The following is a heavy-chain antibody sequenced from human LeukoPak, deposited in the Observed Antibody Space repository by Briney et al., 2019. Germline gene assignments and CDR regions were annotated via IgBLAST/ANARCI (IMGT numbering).Heavy chain of an antibody. CDR3: AREGFWDGSGSNWFDP. Sequence: GGSLRLSCAASGFTFSSYWMHWVRQAPGEGLVWVSRINSDGSSTSYADSVKGRFTISRDNAKNSLYLQMNSLRAEDTAVYYCAREGFWDGSGSNWFDPWGQGTLVTVSS. CDR2: INSDGSST. V-gene: IGHV3-74*01. CDR1: GFTFSSYW. D-gene: IGHD3-10*01. J-gene: IGHJ5*02.